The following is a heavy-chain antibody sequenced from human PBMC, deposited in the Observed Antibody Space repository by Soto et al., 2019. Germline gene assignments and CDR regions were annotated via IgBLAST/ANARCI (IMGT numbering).Heavy chain of an antibody. CDR2: ISSSGTTI. CDR3: ARDISSSADY. V-gene: IGHV3-11*01. CDR1: GFTFSGYY. D-gene: IGHD6-6*01. Sequence: QVQLVESGGGLVKPGGSLRLSCAASGFTFSGYYMSWIRQAPGKGLEWVSYISSSGTTIKYADSVKGRFSISRDNTKNAVYLQMNSLRAEDTAVYYCARDISSSADYWGQGTLVTVSS. J-gene: IGHJ4*02.